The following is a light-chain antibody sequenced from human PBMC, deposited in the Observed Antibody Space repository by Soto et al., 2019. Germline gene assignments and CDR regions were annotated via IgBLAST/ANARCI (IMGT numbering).Light chain of an antibody. CDR3: QQSDSTPPS. V-gene: IGKV1-39*01. CDR1: QSISSY. Sequence: DIQMTQSPSSLSASVGDRVTITCRASQSISSYLNWYQQKPGKAPKLLIYAASSLQSGVPSRFSGSGSETDFTHTISRLQPEDFVTYYCQQSDSTPPSFGRGTKVEIK. J-gene: IGKJ4*01. CDR2: AAS.